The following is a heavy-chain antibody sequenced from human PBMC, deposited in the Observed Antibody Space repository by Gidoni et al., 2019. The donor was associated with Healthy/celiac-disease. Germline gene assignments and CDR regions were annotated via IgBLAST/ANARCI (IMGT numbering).Heavy chain of an antibody. J-gene: IGHJ4*02. D-gene: IGHD3-10*01. CDR2: IYYSGRT. V-gene: IGHV4-39*01. CDR1: GGSISSSSYY. CDR3: ARTQLGMVRGVLPDY. Sequence: QLQLQESGPGLVKPSETLSLTCTVAGGSISSSSYYWGWIRQPPGKGLEWIGSIYYSGRTYYNPSLKSRVTISVDTSKNQFSLKLSSVTAADTAVYYCARTQLGMVRGVLPDYWGQGTLVTVSS.